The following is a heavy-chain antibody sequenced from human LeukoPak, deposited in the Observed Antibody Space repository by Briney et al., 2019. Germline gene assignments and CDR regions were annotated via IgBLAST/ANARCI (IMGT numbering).Heavy chain of an antibody. Sequence: SETLSLTCTVSGGSISSYYWSWIRQPPGKGLEWIGYIYYSGSTNYNPSLKSRVTISVDTPKNQFSLKLSSVTAADTAVYYCAREPGIAALDYWGQGTLVTVSS. D-gene: IGHD6-13*01. CDR3: AREPGIAALDY. V-gene: IGHV4-59*01. CDR2: IYYSGST. J-gene: IGHJ4*02. CDR1: GGSISSYY.